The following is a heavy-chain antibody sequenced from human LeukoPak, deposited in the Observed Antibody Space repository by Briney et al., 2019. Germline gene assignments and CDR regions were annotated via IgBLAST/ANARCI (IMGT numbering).Heavy chain of an antibody. CDR1: GFTFSSYS. D-gene: IGHD2-2*01. CDR2: ISSSSSYI. Sequence: GGSLRLSCAASGFTFSSYSMNWVRQAPGKGLEWVSSISSSSSYIYYADSVKGRFTISRDNAKNSLYLQMNSLRAEDTVVYYCARDRCSSTSCRSHAFDIWGQGTMVTVSS. CDR3: ARDRCSSTSCRSHAFDI. J-gene: IGHJ3*02. V-gene: IGHV3-21*01.